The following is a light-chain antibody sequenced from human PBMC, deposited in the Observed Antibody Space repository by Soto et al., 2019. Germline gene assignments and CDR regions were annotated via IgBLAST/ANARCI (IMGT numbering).Light chain of an antibody. CDR1: SSDVGGYKH. V-gene: IGLV2-14*01. CDR3: YSYTSRSTWV. Sequence: QSALTQPASVSGSPGQSITVSCTGTSSDVGGYKHVSWYQQHPGKAPKLIIYEVSNRPSGISNRFSGSKSGSTASLTISGLQTEDEADYYCYSYTSRSTWVFGGGTQLTVL. J-gene: IGLJ3*02. CDR2: EVS.